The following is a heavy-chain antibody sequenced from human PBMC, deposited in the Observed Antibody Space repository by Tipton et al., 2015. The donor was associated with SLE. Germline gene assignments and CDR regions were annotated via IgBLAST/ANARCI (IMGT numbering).Heavy chain of an antibody. Sequence: TLSLTCIVSGGSINDYYWGWIRQSPGKGLEWIASIYDSGSNYNPSLKNRVTISLDTSKSQFSLRLTPVTAADTAVYYCARVKDYHLWVDPWGQGTLVTVSS. CDR1: GGSINDYY. CDR3: ARVKDYHLWVDP. D-gene: IGHD4-11*01. CDR2: IYDSGS. J-gene: IGHJ5*02. V-gene: IGHV4-59*01.